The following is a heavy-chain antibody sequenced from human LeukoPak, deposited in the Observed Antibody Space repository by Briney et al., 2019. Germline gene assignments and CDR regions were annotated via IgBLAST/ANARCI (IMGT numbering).Heavy chain of an antibody. D-gene: IGHD4-23*01. Sequence: GGSLRLSCAASGFTFSSYGMSWVRQAPGKGLEWVANIKQDGSEKYYVDSVKGRFTISRDNAKNSLYLQMNSLRAEDTAVYYCARDQRWRFNFDYWGQGTLVTVSS. V-gene: IGHV3-7*01. CDR2: IKQDGSEK. CDR1: GFTFSSYG. CDR3: ARDQRWRFNFDY. J-gene: IGHJ4*02.